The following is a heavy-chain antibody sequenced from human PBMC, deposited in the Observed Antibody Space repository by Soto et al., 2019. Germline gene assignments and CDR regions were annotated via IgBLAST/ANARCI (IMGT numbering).Heavy chain of an antibody. Sequence: EVQLVESGGGLAQPGGSRKLSGFASGFTFISYSINGIRQAPGKGPEWVSWISPAGNSVDYTDSVKGRFTISRDNAENSLYLEMNSLRDEDTAVYYCVRDHLWAFDYWGQGTLVTVSS. CDR1: GFTFISYS. CDR2: ISPAGNSV. CDR3: VRDHLWAFDY. V-gene: IGHV3-48*02. D-gene: IGHD3-16*01. J-gene: IGHJ4*02.